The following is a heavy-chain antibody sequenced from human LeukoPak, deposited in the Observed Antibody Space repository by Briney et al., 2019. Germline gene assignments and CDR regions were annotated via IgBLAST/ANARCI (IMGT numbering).Heavy chain of an antibody. J-gene: IGHJ4*02. CDR2: INNDGSST. V-gene: IGHV3-74*01. CDR3: ARDKAGTSFDY. D-gene: IGHD6-13*01. CDR1: GFTFSNYW. Sequence: PGGSLRLSCAASGFTFSNYWMHWVRQAPGKGRVWVSRINNDGSSTIYADSVKGRFTISRDNAKNTLYVQMNSLRAEDTAVYYCARDKAGTSFDYWGQGTLVTVSS.